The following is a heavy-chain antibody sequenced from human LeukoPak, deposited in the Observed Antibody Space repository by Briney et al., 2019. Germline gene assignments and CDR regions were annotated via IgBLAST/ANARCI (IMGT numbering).Heavy chain of an antibody. CDR3: ARDRGYSYDLDNYGMDV. CDR2: INPSGGST. J-gene: IGHJ6*02. CDR1: GYTFTSYY. Sequence: ASVKVSCKASGYTFTSYYMHWVRQAPGQGLERMGIINPSGGSTSYAQKFQGRVTMTRDTSTSTVYMELSSLRSEDTAVYYCARDRGYSYDLDNYGMDVWGQGTTVTVSS. D-gene: IGHD5-18*01. V-gene: IGHV1-46*01.